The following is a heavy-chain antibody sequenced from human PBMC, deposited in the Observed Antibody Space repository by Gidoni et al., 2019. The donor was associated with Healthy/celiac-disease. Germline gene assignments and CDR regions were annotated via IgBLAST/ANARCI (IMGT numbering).Heavy chain of an antibody. V-gene: IGHV3-23*01. Sequence: EVQLLESGGGLVQPGGSLRLSCAASGFTFSRYAMSWVRQAPGKGLEWSSASSGSGGSTYYADSVKGRFTISRDNSKNTLYLQMNSLRAEDTAVYYCAKGMDRGVIIYYYYGMDVWGQGTTVTVSS. CDR1: GFTFSRYA. J-gene: IGHJ6*02. CDR3: AKGMDRGVIIYYYYGMDV. D-gene: IGHD3-10*01. CDR2: SSGSGGST.